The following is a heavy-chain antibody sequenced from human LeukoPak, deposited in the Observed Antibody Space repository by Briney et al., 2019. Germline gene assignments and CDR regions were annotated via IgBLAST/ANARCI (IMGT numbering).Heavy chain of an antibody. CDR1: GFTFNTYA. D-gene: IGHD6-13*01. J-gene: IGHJ4*02. CDR3: ASPKYSSSWGDFDY. CDR2: ISYDGSNK. Sequence: ADFGFTFNTYAMSWVRQAPGKGLEWVAVISYDGSNKYYADSVKGRFTISRDNSKNTLYLQMNSLRAEDTAVYYCASPKYSSSWGDFDYWGQGTLVTVSS. V-gene: IGHV3-30-3*01.